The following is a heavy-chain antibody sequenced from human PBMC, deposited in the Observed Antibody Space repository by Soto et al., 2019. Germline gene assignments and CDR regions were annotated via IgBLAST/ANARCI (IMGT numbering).Heavy chain of an antibody. Sequence: SETLSLTCTVSGGSISSSSYYWGWIRQPPGKGLEWIGSIYYSGSTYYNPSLKSRVTISVDTSKNQFSLKLSSVTAADTAVYYCASLEDIVVVVAVDYWGQGTLVTVSS. CDR2: IYYSGST. V-gene: IGHV4-39*01. CDR1: GGSISSSSYY. J-gene: IGHJ4*02. CDR3: ASLEDIVVVVAVDY. D-gene: IGHD2-15*01.